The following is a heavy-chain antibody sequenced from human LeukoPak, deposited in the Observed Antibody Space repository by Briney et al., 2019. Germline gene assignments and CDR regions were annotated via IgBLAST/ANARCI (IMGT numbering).Heavy chain of an antibody. D-gene: IGHD3-22*01. CDR1: GGSISSSSYY. Sequence: SETLSLTCNVSGGSISSSSYYWGWIRQPPGKGLEWIGRFYSSGSTYYNPSLKSRVTISVDTSKSQFSLRLSSVTAADTAVYYCARHASDSSGYYEYYFDYWGQGTLVTVSS. V-gene: IGHV4-39*01. J-gene: IGHJ4*02. CDR3: ARHASDSSGYYEYYFDY. CDR2: FYSSGST.